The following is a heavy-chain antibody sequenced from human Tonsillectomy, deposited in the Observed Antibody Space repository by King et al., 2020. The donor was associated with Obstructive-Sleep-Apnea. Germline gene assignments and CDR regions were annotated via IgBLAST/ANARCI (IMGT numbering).Heavy chain of an antibody. J-gene: IGHJ6*02. Sequence: VQLVESGGGLVQPGGSLRLSCTASGFTFSSYAMNWVRQAPGKGLEWVSGLSGSGGSRYYADSVKGRFTISRHNSNHTLYLQMNNLRAEDAAVYFCAKTYYDILTGLAPLDVWGQGTTVTVSS. V-gene: IGHV3-23*04. CDR2: LSGSGGSR. CDR1: GFTFSSYA. D-gene: IGHD3-9*01. CDR3: AKTYYDILTGLAPLDV.